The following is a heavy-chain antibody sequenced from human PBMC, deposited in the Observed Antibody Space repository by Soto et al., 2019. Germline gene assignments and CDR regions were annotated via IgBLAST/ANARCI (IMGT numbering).Heavy chain of an antibody. Sequence: SETLSLTCSVSGGSIGTGGFYWSWVRQLPGKGLQWIGYIYYTGAAYYNPALKSRVIISLDTSQNQFSLRLTSLTAADTAVYYCASGTFTTISFDFWGQGRLVTVSS. V-gene: IGHV4-31*03. CDR2: IYYTGAA. J-gene: IGHJ4*02. D-gene: IGHD3-22*01. CDR1: GGSIGTGGFY. CDR3: ASGTFTTISFDF.